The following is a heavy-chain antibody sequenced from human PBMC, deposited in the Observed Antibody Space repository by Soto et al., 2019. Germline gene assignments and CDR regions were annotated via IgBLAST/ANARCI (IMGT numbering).Heavy chain of an antibody. CDR3: AREPIAAAGGGYYGMDV. D-gene: IGHD6-13*01. CDR2: ISGSSGFI. Sequence: GGSLRLSCAASGFTFSSYTMSWVRQAPGKGLEWVSSISGSSGFIYYADSVKGRFTISRGNAKNSLYLQMNSLRAEDTAVYYCAREPIAAAGGGYYGMDVWGQGTTVTVSS. J-gene: IGHJ6*02. V-gene: IGHV3-21*04. CDR1: GFTFSSYT.